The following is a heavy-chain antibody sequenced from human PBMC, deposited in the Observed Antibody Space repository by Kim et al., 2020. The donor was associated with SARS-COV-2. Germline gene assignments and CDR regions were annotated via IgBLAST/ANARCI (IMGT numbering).Heavy chain of an antibody. J-gene: IGHJ6*02. CDR1: GGSISSSSYY. Sequence: SETLSLTCTVSGGSISSSSYYWGWIRQPPGKGLEWIGSIYYSGSTYYNPSLKSRVTISVDTSKNQFSLKLSSVTAADTAVYYCATIAAAGPVVYYYYGMDVWGQGTTVTVSS. D-gene: IGHD6-13*01. CDR2: IYYSGST. V-gene: IGHV4-39*07. CDR3: ATIAAAGPVVYYYYGMDV.